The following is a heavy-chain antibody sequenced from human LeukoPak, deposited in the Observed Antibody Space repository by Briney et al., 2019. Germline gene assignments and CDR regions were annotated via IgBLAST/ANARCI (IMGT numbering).Heavy chain of an antibody. V-gene: IGHV4-34*01. J-gene: IGHJ4*02. Sequence: GSLRLSCTASGFTFGDYAMSWVRQPPGKGLEWIGEINHSGSTNYNPSLKSRVTISVDTSKNQFSLKLSSVTAADTAVYYCARLQEIFGVVITSYYFDYWGQGTLVTVSS. CDR1: GFTFGDYA. D-gene: IGHD3-3*01. CDR2: INHSGST. CDR3: ARLQEIFGVVITSYYFDY.